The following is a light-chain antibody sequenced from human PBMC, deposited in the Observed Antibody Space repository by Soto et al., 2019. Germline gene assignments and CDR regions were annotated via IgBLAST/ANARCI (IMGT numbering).Light chain of an antibody. V-gene: IGLV2-23*01. CDR3: CSYAGSHVV. Sequence: QSALTQPASVSGSPGQSITISCNGTSSDVGSYNLVSWYQQHPGKAPKLMIYEGSKRPSGVSNRFSGSKSGNTASLTISGLQAEDEADYYCCSYAGSHVVFGGGTQLTVL. CDR1: SSDVGSYNL. J-gene: IGLJ2*01. CDR2: EGS.